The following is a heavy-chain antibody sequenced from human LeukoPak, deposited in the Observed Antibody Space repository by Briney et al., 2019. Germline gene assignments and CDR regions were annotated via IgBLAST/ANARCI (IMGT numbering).Heavy chain of an antibody. CDR2: IMPILGLA. CDR3: VRASLRGVYLYY. CDR1: GGTFSRYA. V-gene: IGHV1-69*04. D-gene: IGHD3-10*01. Sequence: ASVKVSCKASGGTFSRYAISWVRQAPGQRPEWRGRIMPILGLANYAQKFPGGVTITAGKYMRTAYMELSGLRYADTAVCFCVRASLRGVYLYYWGQRTLVTVS. J-gene: IGHJ4*02.